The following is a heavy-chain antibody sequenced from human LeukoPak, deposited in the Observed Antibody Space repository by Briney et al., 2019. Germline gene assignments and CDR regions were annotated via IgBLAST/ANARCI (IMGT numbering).Heavy chain of an antibody. CDR3: AKDIVVVPAAIDYYYCYGMDV. CDR2: ISYDGSNK. CDR1: GFTFSSYG. V-gene: IGHV3-30*18. D-gene: IGHD2-2*01. J-gene: IGHJ6*02. Sequence: TGGSLRLSCAASGFTFSSYGMHWVRQAPGKGLEWVAVISYDGSNKYYADSVKGRFTISRDNSKNTLYLQMNSLRAEDTAVYYCAKDIVVVPAAIDYYYCYGMDVWGQGTTVTVSS.